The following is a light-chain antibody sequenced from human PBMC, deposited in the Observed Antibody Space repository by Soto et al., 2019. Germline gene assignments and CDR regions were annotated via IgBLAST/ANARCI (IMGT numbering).Light chain of an antibody. CDR2: EVS. Sequence: QSALTQPASVSGSPGQSITISCTGTSSDVGGYNYVSWYQQLPGKAPKVMIYEVSNRPSGVSNRFSGSKSGNTASLTISGLQADDEADYYCSSYTSSTTYVFGTGTKLTVL. J-gene: IGLJ1*01. V-gene: IGLV2-14*01. CDR1: SSDVGGYNY. CDR3: SSYTSSTTYV.